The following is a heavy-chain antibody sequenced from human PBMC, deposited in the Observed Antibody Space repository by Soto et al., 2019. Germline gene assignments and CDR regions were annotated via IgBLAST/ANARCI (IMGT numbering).Heavy chain of an antibody. CDR3: ARDKRYSSGCLDY. D-gene: IGHD6-19*01. V-gene: IGHV1-69*01. CDR2: IIPIFGTA. CDR1: GGTFSSYA. Sequence: KVSCKASGGTFSSYAISWVRQAPGQGLEWMGGIIPIFGTANYAQKFQGRVTITADESTSTAYMELSSLRSEDTAVYYCARDKRYSSGCLDYWGQGTLVTVSS. J-gene: IGHJ4*02.